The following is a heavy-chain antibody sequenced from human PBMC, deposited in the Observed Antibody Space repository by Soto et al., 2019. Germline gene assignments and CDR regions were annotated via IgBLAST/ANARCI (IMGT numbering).Heavy chain of an antibody. J-gene: IGHJ4*02. V-gene: IGHV5-10-1*03. D-gene: IGHD3-22*01. Sequence: EVQLVQSGAEVKKPGESLRISCKGSAYSFTSYWISWVRQMPGKGLEWMGRIDPSDSNTNYSPSFEGHVTISTDKSIGTAYLQWSSLKASDTAMYYCARYDSSGYVKGDWGQGTLVTVSS. CDR1: AYSFTSYW. CDR2: IDPSDSNT. CDR3: ARYDSSGYVKGD.